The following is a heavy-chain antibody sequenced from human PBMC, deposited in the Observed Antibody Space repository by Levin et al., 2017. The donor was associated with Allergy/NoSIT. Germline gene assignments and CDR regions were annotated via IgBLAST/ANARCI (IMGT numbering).Heavy chain of an antibody. J-gene: IGHJ3*01. CDR3: AKLRRTAMRYDAFDV. V-gene: IGHV5-51*01. D-gene: IGHD3-16*01. CDR1: GYSFSTYW. Sequence: RSGGSLRLSCKGSGYSFSTYWIGWVRQKPGKGLEWMGIIYAGDSDTRYSPSFQGQVTISVDKSISTAYLQWSSLKASDSGMYYCAKLRRTAMRYDAFDVWGQGTKVTVS. CDR2: IYAGDSDT.